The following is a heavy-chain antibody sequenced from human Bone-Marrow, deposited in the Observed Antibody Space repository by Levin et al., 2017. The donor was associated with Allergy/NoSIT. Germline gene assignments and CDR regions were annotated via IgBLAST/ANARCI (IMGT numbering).Heavy chain of an antibody. CDR2: ISTSGSPI. V-gene: IGHV3-11*01. Sequence: GSLRLSCAASGFSFRDYYMTWIRPAPGKGLEWVSYISTSGSPIYYADSVKGRFTISRDNAKNSLYLQMDSLRAEDSAVYYCAREGLGYCSGGTCYSREYYFDYWGQGSLVTVSS. CDR1: GFSFRDYY. J-gene: IGHJ4*02. CDR3: AREGLGYCSGGTCYSREYYFDY. D-gene: IGHD2-15*01.